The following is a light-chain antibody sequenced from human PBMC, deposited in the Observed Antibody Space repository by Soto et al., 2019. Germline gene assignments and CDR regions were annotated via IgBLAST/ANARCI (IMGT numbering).Light chain of an antibody. CDR1: QSVSSSY. CDR2: GAS. CDR3: QQYGGSQTWT. J-gene: IGKJ1*01. V-gene: IGKV3-20*01. Sequence: EIVLTQSPGTLSLSPGERATLSCRASQSVSSSYLAWYQQKPGQAPRLLIHGASSRATGIPDRFSGSGSGTDFHLTISRLEPEDFAVDYYQQYGGSQTWTFGQGTKVEIK.